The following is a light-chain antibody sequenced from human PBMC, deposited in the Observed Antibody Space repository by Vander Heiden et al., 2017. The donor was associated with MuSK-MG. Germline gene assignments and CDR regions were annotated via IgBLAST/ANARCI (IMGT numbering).Light chain of an antibody. J-gene: IGKJ4*01. CDR1: QDISTY. V-gene: IGKV1-33*01. Sequence: SVGDRVTISCQASQDISTYVNWYHQKPGKAPKLLMYQASTLERGVPSRFSASGSGTDFILTISSLQPEDIGTYYCQQYDNLPLTFGGGTKVEIK. CDR2: QAS. CDR3: QQYDNLPLT.